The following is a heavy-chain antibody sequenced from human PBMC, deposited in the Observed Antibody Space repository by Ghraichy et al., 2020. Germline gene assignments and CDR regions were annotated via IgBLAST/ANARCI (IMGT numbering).Heavy chain of an antibody. Sequence: SETLSLTCTVSGGSVTSASYYWNWIRQPPGKGLEWIAYIYNSGSTNYNPSLKSRVTISLDTSKNQFSLKVWSVTAADTAVYFCAKDYSNYGSYYYGMDVWGQGTTVTVSS. CDR1: GGSVTSASYY. D-gene: IGHD4-11*01. V-gene: IGHV4-61*01. CDR3: AKDYSNYGSYYYGMDV. J-gene: IGHJ6*02. CDR2: IYNSGST.